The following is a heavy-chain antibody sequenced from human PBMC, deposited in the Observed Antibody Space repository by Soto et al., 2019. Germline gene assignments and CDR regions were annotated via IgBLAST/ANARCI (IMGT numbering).Heavy chain of an antibody. D-gene: IGHD2-21*02. CDR3: AGEVVTLRAMDV. CDR2: IWYDGSNK. J-gene: IGHJ6*02. CDR1: GFTLSSYG. Sequence: QVQLVESGGGVVQPGRSLRLSCAASGFTLSSYGMHWVRQAPGKGLEWVAVIWYDGSNKYYADSVKGRFTISRDNSKNTLYLQMNSLRAEDTAVYYCAGEVVTLRAMDVWGQGTTVTVSS. V-gene: IGHV3-33*01.